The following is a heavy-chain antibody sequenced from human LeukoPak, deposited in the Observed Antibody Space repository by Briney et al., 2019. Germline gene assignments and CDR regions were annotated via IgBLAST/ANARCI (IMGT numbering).Heavy chain of an antibody. CDR1: GFTFSNFG. CDR2: ISYDGSNK. CDR3: AKGWGEGGAVFDY. J-gene: IGHJ4*02. Sequence: PGGSLRLSCAASGFTFSNFGMHWVRQAPGKGLEWVAVISYDGSNKYYADSVKGRFTISRDNSKNTVFLQMNSLRAEDTAVYYCAKGWGEGGAVFDYWGQGTLVTVSS. D-gene: IGHD2-21*01. V-gene: IGHV3-30*18.